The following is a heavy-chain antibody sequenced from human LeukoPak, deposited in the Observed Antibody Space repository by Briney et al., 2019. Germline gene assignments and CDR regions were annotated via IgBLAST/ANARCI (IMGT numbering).Heavy chain of an antibody. D-gene: IGHD6-13*01. Sequence: GRSLRLSCAASGFTFSSYGMHWVRQAPGKGLEWVAVISYDGSNKYYADSVKGRFTISRDNSKSTLYLQMNSLRAEDTAVYYCAKDLRMRAIAAAADNWFDPWGQGTLVTVSS. V-gene: IGHV3-30*18. CDR1: GFTFSSYG. CDR3: AKDLRMRAIAAAADNWFDP. CDR2: ISYDGSNK. J-gene: IGHJ5*02.